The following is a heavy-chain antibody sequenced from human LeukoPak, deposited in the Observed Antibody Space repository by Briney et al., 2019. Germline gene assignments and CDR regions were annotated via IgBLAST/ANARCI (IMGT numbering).Heavy chain of an antibody. CDR1: GYTFTSYY. CDR2: INPSGGST. V-gene: IGHV1-46*01. D-gene: IGHD6-13*01. J-gene: IGHJ5*02. Sequence: ASVKVSCKASGYTFTSYYMHRVRQAPGQGLEWMGIINPSGGSTSYAQKFQGRVTMTRDTSTSTAYMELRSLRSDDTAVYYCARAAEYSSSSHNWFDPWGQGTLVTVSS. CDR3: ARAAEYSSSSHNWFDP.